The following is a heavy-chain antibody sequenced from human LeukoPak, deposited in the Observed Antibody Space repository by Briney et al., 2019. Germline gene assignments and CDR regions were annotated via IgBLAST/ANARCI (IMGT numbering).Heavy chain of an antibody. Sequence: GGSLRLSCAASGFTVSSNYMSWVRQAPGKGLEWVSVIYSGGSTYYADSVKGRFTISRDNSKNTLYLQMNSLRAEDTAVYYCAKGMVRGVIIKVPFDYWGQGTLVTVSS. CDR2: IYSGGST. J-gene: IGHJ4*02. V-gene: IGHV3-53*01. CDR3: AKGMVRGVIIKVPFDY. D-gene: IGHD3-10*01. CDR1: GFTVSSNY.